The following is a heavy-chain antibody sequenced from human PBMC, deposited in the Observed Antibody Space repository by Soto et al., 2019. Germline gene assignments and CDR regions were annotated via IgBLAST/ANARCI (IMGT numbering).Heavy chain of an antibody. CDR3: ARDKGSSSWHSFDH. V-gene: IGHV3-48*01. Sequence: PGESLKISCAASGFTFSQFPMNWVRQAPGKGLEWISYISTGSSAIHYADSVRGRFTIFRDEATNSLYLQMNSLRAEDTAVYYCARDKGSSSWHSFDHWGQGTLVTVSS. J-gene: IGHJ4*02. CDR1: GFTFSQFP. CDR2: ISTGSSAI. D-gene: IGHD2-2*01.